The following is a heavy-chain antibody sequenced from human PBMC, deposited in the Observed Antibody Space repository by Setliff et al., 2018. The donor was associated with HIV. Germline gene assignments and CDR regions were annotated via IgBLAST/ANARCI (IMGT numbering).Heavy chain of an antibody. CDR3: ARVGGSGSFQALNWFDP. D-gene: IGHD3-10*01. J-gene: IGHJ5*02. CDR2: ISAYNGNT. CDR1: GYTFTSYG. V-gene: IGHV1-18*01. Sequence: GASVKVSCKASGYTFTSYGISWVRQAPGQGLEWMGWISAYNGNTNYAQKLQGRVTMTRDTSISTAYMELRRLRSDDTAVYYCARVGGSGSFQALNWFDPWGQGTLVTVSS.